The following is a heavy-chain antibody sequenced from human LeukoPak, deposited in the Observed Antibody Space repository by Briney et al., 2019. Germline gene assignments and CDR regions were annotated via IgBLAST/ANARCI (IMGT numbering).Heavy chain of an antibody. Sequence: GGSLRLSCAASGFTFSSYSMNWVRQAPGKGLEWVSSISSSSYIYYADSVKGRFTISRDNAKNSLYLQMNSLRAEDTAVYYCARGAPQEYYYDSSGYFLYWGQGTLVTVSS. D-gene: IGHD3-22*01. V-gene: IGHV3-21*01. CDR3: ARGAPQEYYYDSSGYFLY. J-gene: IGHJ4*02. CDR2: ISSSSYI. CDR1: GFTFSSYS.